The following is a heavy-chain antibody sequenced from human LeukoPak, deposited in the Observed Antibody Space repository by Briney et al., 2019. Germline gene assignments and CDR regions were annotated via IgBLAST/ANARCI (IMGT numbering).Heavy chain of an antibody. J-gene: IGHJ4*02. CDR1: GGSISSYY. V-gene: IGHV4-59*08. CDR2: IYYSGST. D-gene: IGHD3-22*01. CDR3: ARGEYSYYYDSSGYGEVNHSDY. Sequence: SETLSLTCTVSGGSISSYYWSWIRQPPGKGLEWIGYIYYSGSTNYNPSLKSRVTISVDTSKNQFSLKLSSVTAADTAVYYCARGEYSYYYDSSGYGEVNHSDYWGQGTLVTVSS.